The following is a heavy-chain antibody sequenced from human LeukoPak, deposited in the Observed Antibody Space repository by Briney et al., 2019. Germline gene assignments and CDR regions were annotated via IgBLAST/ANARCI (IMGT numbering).Heavy chain of an antibody. V-gene: IGHV3-23*01. CDR3: ARGVTTHAY. D-gene: IGHD2-21*02. J-gene: IGHJ4*02. CDR1: GFTLSTYA. Sequence: GGSLRLSCAASGFTLSTYAMTWVRRAPGKGLEWVSTIGGDGATTYYADSVKGRFTISRDNSKNTLFLQMNSLRAEDTAVYYCARGVTTHAYWGQGTLVTVSS. CDR2: IGGDGATT.